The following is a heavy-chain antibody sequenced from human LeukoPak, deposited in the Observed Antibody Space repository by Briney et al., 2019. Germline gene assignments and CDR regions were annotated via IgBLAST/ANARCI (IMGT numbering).Heavy chain of an antibody. J-gene: IGHJ6*03. CDR1: GYTFTGYY. CDR2: INPNSGGT. CDR3: ARPSNYYYMDV. Sequence: APVKVSCKASGYTFTGYYMHWVRQAPGQGLEWMGRINPNSGGTNYAQKFKGRVTMTRDTSISTAYMELSRLRSDDTAVYYCARPSNYYYMDVWGKGTTVTVSS. V-gene: IGHV1-2*06.